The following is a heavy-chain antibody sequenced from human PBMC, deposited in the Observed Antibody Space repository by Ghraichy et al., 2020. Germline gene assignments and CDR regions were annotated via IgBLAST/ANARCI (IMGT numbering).Heavy chain of an antibody. D-gene: IGHD3-22*01. Sequence: GESLNISCKGSGYSFTSYWIGWVRQMPGKGLEWMGIIYPGDSDTRYSPSFQGQVTISADKSISTAYLQWSSLKASDTAMYYCARVGSWHYDSSGYSEYYFDYWGQGTLVTVSS. CDR1: GYSFTSYW. J-gene: IGHJ4*02. CDR3: ARVGSWHYDSSGYSEYYFDY. V-gene: IGHV5-51*01. CDR2: IYPGDSDT.